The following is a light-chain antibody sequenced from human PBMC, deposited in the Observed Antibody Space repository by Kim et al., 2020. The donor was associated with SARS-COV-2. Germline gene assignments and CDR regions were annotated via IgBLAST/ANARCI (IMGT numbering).Light chain of an antibody. Sequence: QSALTQPRSVSGSPGQSVTISCTGTSSDVGGYNYVSWYQQQPGKAPKLMIYDVSKRPSGVPDRFSGSKSGNTASLTISGLQAEDEADYYCCSYAGSYGVVFGGGTQLTVL. CDR3: CSYAGSYGVV. J-gene: IGLJ2*01. CDR2: DVS. V-gene: IGLV2-11*01. CDR1: SSDVGGYNY.